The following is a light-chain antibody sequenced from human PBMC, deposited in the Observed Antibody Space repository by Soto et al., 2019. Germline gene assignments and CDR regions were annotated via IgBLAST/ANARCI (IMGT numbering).Light chain of an antibody. CDR1: SSDVGGYNY. V-gene: IGLV2-14*01. Sequence: QSVLTQPASVSGSPGQSITISWTGTSSDVGGYNYVSWYQQHPGKAPKLMIYEVSNRPSGVSNRFSGSKSGNTASLTISGLQAEDEADYYCSSYTSSSTLPYVFGTGTKVTVL. CDR3: SSYTSSSTLPYV. J-gene: IGLJ1*01. CDR2: EVS.